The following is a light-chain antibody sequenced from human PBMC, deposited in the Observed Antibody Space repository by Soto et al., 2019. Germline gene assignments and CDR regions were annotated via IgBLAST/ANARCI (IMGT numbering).Light chain of an antibody. V-gene: IGLV1-40*01. J-gene: IGLJ2*01. CDR2: GNS. Sequence: QSVLTQPPSVSGAPGQRVTISCTGSSSNIGAGYNVHWYQQLPGTAPKLLIYGNSNRPSGVPDRFSGSKSGTSASLAITGLSAEDEADYYCQSYDSRVRVVFGGGTKLTVL. CDR1: SSNIGAGYN. CDR3: QSYDSRVRVV.